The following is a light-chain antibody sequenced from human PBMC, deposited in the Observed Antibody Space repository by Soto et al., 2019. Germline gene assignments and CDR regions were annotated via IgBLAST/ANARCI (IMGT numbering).Light chain of an antibody. Sequence: EIVLTQSRVTPXFSPGQRPTLSCXXSQSVSSSYLAWYQQKPGQAPRLLIYGASSRATGIPDRFSGSGSGTDFTLTISRLEPEDFAVYYCQQYGSSPITFGQGTRLEIK. J-gene: IGKJ5*01. CDR2: GAS. V-gene: IGKV3-20*01. CDR1: QSVSSSY. CDR3: QQYGSSPIT.